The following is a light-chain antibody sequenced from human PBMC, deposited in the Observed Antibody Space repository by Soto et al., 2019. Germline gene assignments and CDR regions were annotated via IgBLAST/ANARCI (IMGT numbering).Light chain of an antibody. Sequence: QSALTQPRSVSGSPGQSVTISCTGASSDVGAYNYVSWYQQHPGKAPKLMIYDDSTRPSGVPDRFSGSKSGTTASLTISGLQAEDEADYYCCSYAGSPYVFGTGTKVTVL. CDR1: SSDVGAYNY. CDR3: CSYAGSPYV. V-gene: IGLV2-11*01. J-gene: IGLJ1*01. CDR2: DDS.